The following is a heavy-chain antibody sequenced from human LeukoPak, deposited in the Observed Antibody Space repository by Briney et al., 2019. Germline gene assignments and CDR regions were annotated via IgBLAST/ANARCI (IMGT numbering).Heavy chain of an antibody. D-gene: IGHD2-15*01. Sequence: SVKVSCKASGGTFSSYAISWVRQAPGQGLEWMGRIIPILGIANYAQKFQGRVTITADKPTSTAYMELSSLRSEDTAVYYCAISDQSGGSYYFDYWGQGTLVTVSS. CDR1: GGTFSSYA. J-gene: IGHJ4*02. V-gene: IGHV1-69*04. CDR3: AISDQSGGSYYFDY. CDR2: IIPILGIA.